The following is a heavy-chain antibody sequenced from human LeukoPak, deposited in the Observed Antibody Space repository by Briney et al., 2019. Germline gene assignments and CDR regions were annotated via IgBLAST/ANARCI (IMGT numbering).Heavy chain of an antibody. J-gene: IGHJ3*02. CDR2: INPGNGNT. CDR3: ARGIGYSYGSVGAFDI. CDR1: GYTFTSYA. Sequence: ASVKVSCKASGYTFTSYAMHWVRQAPGQRLEWMGWINPGNGNTKYSQKFQGRVTITRDTSASTAYMELSSLRSEDTAVYYCARGIGYSYGSVGAFDIWGQGTMVTVSS. D-gene: IGHD5-18*01. V-gene: IGHV1-3*01.